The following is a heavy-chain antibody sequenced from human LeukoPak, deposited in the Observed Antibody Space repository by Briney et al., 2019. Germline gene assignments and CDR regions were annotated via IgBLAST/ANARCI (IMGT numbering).Heavy chain of an antibody. CDR3: ANDSWRRYSRRRYNLN. Sequence: GGSLRLSCAASGFTFSSYWMSWVRQAPGKGLEWVANIKQEGSEKYYVDSVKGRFTISRDNAKNSLSLQMNSLRDEDTAVYYCANDSWRRYSRRRYNLNWGQGTLVTVSS. CDR1: GFTFSSYW. D-gene: IGHD6-13*01. V-gene: IGHV3-7*01. CDR2: IKQEGSEK. J-gene: IGHJ4*02.